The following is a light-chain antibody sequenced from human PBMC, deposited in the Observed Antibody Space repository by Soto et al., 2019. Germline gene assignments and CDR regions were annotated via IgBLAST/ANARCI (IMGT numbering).Light chain of an antibody. J-gene: IGLJ1*01. CDR1: SSDVGAYRF. CDR2: GVS. CDR3: CSYAGNNVYV. Sequence: QSVLTQPRSVSGSPGQSVTISCTGTSSDVGAYRFVSWYQQLPGKAPKVIIYGVSERPSGVPDRFSGSKSDNTASLTISGLQAEDEADYYCCSYAGNNVYVFGTGTKVTVL. V-gene: IGLV2-11*01.